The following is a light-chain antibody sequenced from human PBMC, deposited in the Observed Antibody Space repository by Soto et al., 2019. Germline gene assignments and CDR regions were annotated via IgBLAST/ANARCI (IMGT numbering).Light chain of an antibody. Sequence: DIQMTPSPSTLSESVGDRVTITCRASQSISSRLAWYQQKPGKAPKLLIYKASSLESGVPSRFSGSGSGTEFTLTISSLQPDDFATYYCQQYNSYQWTFGQGTKVDIK. CDR1: QSISSR. CDR2: KAS. CDR3: QQYNSYQWT. V-gene: IGKV1-5*03. J-gene: IGKJ1*01.